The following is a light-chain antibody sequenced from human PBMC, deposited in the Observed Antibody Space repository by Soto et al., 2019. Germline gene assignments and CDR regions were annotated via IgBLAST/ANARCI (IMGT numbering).Light chain of an antibody. Sequence: VLTQSPGTLSLSPGERATLSCRTSQSVSASQLAWYQQKPGQAPRLLIYGISKRAAGIPDRFSGSGSGTGFTLTISSLQSEDFAVYYCQQYNNWPSVTFGQGTRLEIK. V-gene: IGKV3D-15*01. CDR3: QQYNNWPSVT. J-gene: IGKJ5*01. CDR2: GIS. CDR1: QSVSASQ.